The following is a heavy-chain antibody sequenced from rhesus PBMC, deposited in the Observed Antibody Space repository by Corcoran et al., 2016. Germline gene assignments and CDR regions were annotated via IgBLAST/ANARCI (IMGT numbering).Heavy chain of an antibody. Sequence: QVQLQESGPGLVKPLETLSLTCAVSGGSISSNYWSWTRQPPGKRLELIGYIYGSGSSNNYNPSLKSRVTLSVDTSKNQFSLKLSSVTAADTAVYYCAREPPSYGSSLYYFDYWGQGVLVTVSS. CDR3: AREPPSYGSSLYYFDY. CDR1: GGSISSNY. J-gene: IGHJ4*01. D-gene: IGHD4-29*01. CDR2: IYGSGSSN. V-gene: IGHV4S11*01.